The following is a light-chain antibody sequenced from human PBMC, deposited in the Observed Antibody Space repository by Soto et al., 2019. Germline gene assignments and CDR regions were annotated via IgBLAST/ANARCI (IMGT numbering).Light chain of an antibody. CDR2: GAF. CDR3: QQYNSWPWT. Sequence: EIVLTQSPATLSLSPGERATLYCRASQSVSSSYLAWYQQNRGQAPRLLIYGAFNRATGIPDKCSGSGSGTYFTLTISSLQAEDFAVYYCQQYNSWPWTFGQGTKVDIK. J-gene: IGKJ1*01. CDR1: QSVSSSY. V-gene: IGKV3-20*01.